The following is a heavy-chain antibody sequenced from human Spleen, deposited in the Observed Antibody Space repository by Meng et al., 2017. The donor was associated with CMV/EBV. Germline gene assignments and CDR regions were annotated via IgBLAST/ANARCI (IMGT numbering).Heavy chain of an antibody. D-gene: IGHD1-26*01. CDR2: ISSSSSYI. V-gene: IGHV3-21*01. CDR1: RFTFSSYS. J-gene: IGHJ5*02. Sequence: CAASRFTFSSYSMNWVRQAPGKGLEWVSSISSSSSYIYYADSVKGRFTISRDNAKNSLYLQMNSLRAEDTAVYYCARDGGSYSNWFDPWGQGTLVTVSS. CDR3: ARDGGSYSNWFDP.